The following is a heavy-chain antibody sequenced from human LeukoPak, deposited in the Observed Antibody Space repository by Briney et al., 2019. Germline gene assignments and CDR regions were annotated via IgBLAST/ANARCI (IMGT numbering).Heavy chain of an antibody. D-gene: IGHD3-10*01. CDR2: ISASGGST. CDR1: GYTFSSYD. J-gene: IGHJ4*02. V-gene: IGHV3-23*01. CDR3: AKSPSYGSGSYYPFDY. Sequence: PGGSLRLSCAASGYTFSSYDMSWVRQAPGKGLEWVSAISASGGSTYYADSVKGRFTISRDNSKNTLYLQMNSLRAEDTAVYYCAKSPSYGSGSYYPFDYWGQGTLVTVSS.